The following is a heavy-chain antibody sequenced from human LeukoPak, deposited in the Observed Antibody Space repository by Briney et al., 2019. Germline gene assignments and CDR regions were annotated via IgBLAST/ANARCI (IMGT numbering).Heavy chain of an antibody. CDR2: INPSGGST. J-gene: IGHJ3*02. V-gene: IGHV1-46*01. CDR1: GYTFTSYY. D-gene: IGHD4-17*01. CDR3: ARVVVGDIAAFDI. Sequence: ASVKVSCKASGYTFTSYYMHWVRQAPGQGLEWMGIINPSGGSTSYAQKFQGRVTMTRDTSTSTVYMELSSLRSDDTAVDYCARVVVGDIAAFDIWGQGTMVTVSS.